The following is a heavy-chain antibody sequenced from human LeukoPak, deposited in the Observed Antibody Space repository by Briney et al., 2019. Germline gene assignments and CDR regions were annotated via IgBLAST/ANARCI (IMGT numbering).Heavy chain of an antibody. CDR2: IVGNGGDI. V-gene: IGHV3-23*01. CDR1: GFTFSTYA. J-gene: IGHJ4*02. D-gene: IGHD3-16*02. Sequence: GGSLRLSCTASGFTFSTYAMNWVRQAPGKGLEWVAVIVGNGGDIHYADSVEGRFTISRDNYKNTVYLQMNSLRAEDAAVYYCAKDRIPDGRYSIDYWGQGTLVTVSS. CDR3: AKDRIPDGRYSIDY.